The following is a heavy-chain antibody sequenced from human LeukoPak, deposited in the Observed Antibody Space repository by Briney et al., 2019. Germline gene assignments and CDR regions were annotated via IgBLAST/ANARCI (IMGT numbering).Heavy chain of an antibody. CDR1: GNTFTSYY. Sequence: GASVKVSCKASGNTFTSYYIHWVRQAPGQGLEWMGMIYPRDGSTSYAQKFQGRVTVTRDTSTSTVHMELSGLRSEDTAVYYCARDQEGFDYWGQGTLVTVSS. CDR3: ARDQEGFDY. CDR2: IYPRDGST. J-gene: IGHJ4*02. V-gene: IGHV1-46*01.